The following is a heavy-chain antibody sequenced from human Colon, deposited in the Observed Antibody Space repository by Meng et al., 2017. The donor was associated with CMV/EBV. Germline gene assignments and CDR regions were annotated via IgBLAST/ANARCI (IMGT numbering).Heavy chain of an antibody. CDR1: GFTFTDYS. V-gene: IGHV3-21*01. J-gene: IGHJ2*01. D-gene: IGHD5-12*01. CDR3: ARQRGPSYFDL. Sequence: GESLKISCATSGFTFTDYSLNWVRQAPGKGLEWVSSISSRSTYISYADSVKGRFTVSRDDAKNSLYLQMNSLRAEDTAVYYCARQRGPSYFDLWGRGTLVTVSS. CDR2: ISSRSTYI.